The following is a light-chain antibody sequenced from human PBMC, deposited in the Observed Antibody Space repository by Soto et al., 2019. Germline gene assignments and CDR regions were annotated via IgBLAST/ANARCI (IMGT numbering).Light chain of an antibody. CDR3: SSYTTSSTLVV. Sequence: QSALTQPASVSGSPAQSITISCTGTSSDVGGYNYVSWYQQHPGKAPKLMIYDVNNRPSGVSNRFSGSKSGNTASLTISGLQAEDEADYYCSSYTTSSTLVVFGGGTKLTVL. V-gene: IGLV2-14*01. CDR2: DVN. J-gene: IGLJ2*01. CDR1: SSDVGGYNY.